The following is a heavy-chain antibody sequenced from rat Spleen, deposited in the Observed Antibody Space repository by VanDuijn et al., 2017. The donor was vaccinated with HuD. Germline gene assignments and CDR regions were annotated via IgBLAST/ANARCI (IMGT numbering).Heavy chain of an antibody. CDR3: AKEANDGGLVDV. Sequence: EVQLVESGGGLVQPGRSLKLSCAASGFTFSVYGMHWIRQAPTKGLEWVASISSGGGGTYYPDSVKGRFTISRDNAKSTLYLQMDSLRSEDTASYYCAKEANDGGLVDVWGQGASVTVSS. V-gene: IGHV5-19*01. CDR2: ISSGGGGT. J-gene: IGHJ4*01. CDR1: GFTFSVYG. D-gene: IGHD1-11*01.